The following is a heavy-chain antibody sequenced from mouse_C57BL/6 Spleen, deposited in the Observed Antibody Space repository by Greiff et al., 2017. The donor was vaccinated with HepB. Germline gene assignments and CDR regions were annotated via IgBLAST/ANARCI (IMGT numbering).Heavy chain of an antibody. V-gene: IGHV1-18*01. D-gene: IGHD2-2*01. CDR1: GYTFTDYN. J-gene: IGHJ4*01. Sequence: EVQLQQSGPELVKPGASVKIPCKASGYTFTDYNMDWVKQSHGNSLEWIGDINPNNGGTIYNQKFKSKATLTVDKSSSTAYMELRSLTSEDTAVYYCARSMSGYDERDYAMDYWGQGTSVTVSS. CDR3: ARSMSGYDERDYAMDY. CDR2: INPNNGGT.